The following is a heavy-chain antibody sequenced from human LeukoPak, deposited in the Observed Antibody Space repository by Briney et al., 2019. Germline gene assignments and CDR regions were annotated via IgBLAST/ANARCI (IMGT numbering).Heavy chain of an antibody. V-gene: IGHV6-1*01. CDR3: VRAGRIWYAFDI. J-gene: IGHJ3*02. Sequence: SQTLSLTCAISGDSVSSNSVAWNWIRQSPSRGLEWLGRLFHNSDCNTENASSLRGRVTIPADPSKNHLSLQLNSVTPEDTAVYYCVRAGRIWYAFDIRGQATTVVVSS. CDR1: GDSVSSNSVA. CDR2: LFHNSDCNT. D-gene: IGHD2-8*01.